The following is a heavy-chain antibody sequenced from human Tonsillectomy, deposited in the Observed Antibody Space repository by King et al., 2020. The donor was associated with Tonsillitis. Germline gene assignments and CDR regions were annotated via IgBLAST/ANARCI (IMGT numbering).Heavy chain of an antibody. Sequence: QLQESGPGLVKPSQTLSLTCTVSGGSISSGGYFWRWIRQHPGKGLEWIGYIYYSGSTSYNPSLKSRVTISVDTSKIQFSLKLTSVTAADTAVYYCAGVHCSGGTCSVFDYWGQGTLVTVSS. V-gene: IGHV4-31*03. CDR2: IYYSGST. CDR3: AGVHCSGGTCSVFDY. J-gene: IGHJ4*02. CDR1: GGSISSGGYF. D-gene: IGHD2-15*01.